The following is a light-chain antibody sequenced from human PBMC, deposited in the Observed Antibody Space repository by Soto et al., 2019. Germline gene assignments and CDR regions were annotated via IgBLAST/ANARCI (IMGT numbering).Light chain of an antibody. Sequence: QSVLTQPASVSGSPGQSITISCTGTSSDLGGYNYVSWYQQHPGKAPKLMIYDVNNRPSGVSNRFSGSKSGNTASLTISGLQAEDEADYYCSSYTSSSTLVFGGVTKLTVL. J-gene: IGLJ3*02. V-gene: IGLV2-14*03. CDR1: SSDLGGYNY. CDR3: SSYTSSSTLV. CDR2: DVN.